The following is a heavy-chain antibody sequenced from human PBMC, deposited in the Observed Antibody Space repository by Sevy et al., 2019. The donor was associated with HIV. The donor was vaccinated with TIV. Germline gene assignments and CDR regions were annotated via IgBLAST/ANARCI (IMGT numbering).Heavy chain of an antibody. D-gene: IGHD2-15*01. CDR2: LSYDGNNN. CDR3: ARDRCSGSSCYSLPYDS. Sequence: GGSLRLSCTASGFPFSSYAMHWVRQAPGKGLEWVALLSYDGNNNYYADSVKGRFTFPRDNSKNTLYLQMSSLRAEDTAVYYCARDRCSGSSCYSLPYDSWGQGTLVTVSS. CDR1: GFPFSSYA. J-gene: IGHJ4*02. V-gene: IGHV3-30-3*01.